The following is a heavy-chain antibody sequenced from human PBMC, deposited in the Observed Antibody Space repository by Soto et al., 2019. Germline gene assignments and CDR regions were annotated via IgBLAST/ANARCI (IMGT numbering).Heavy chain of an antibody. D-gene: IGHD3-16*01. V-gene: IGHV3-74*01. CDR2: IDSEGVGT. Sequence: EVQLVESGGDLVQPGGSLRLSCVASGFPFSDYWLYWVRQAPGKGLVWVSRIDSEGVGTNYADSVKGRFTISRDNAKNTLYLEMNSLRAEDTAVYYCVRLGGSRPVDFGGQGTLVTVSS. CDR3: VRLGGSRPVDF. CDR1: GFPFSDYW. J-gene: IGHJ4*01.